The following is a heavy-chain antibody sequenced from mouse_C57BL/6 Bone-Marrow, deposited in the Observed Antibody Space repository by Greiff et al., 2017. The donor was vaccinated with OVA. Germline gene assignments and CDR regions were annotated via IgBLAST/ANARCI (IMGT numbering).Heavy chain of an antibody. V-gene: IGHV1-76*01. J-gene: IGHJ2*01. CDR2: IYPGSGNT. Sequence: QVQLQQSGAELVRPGASVKLSCKASGYTFTDYYINWVKQRPGQGLEWIARIYPGSGNTYYNEKFKGKATLTAEKSSSTAYMQLSSLTSEDSAVYFCARIYYYGSSLFDYWGQGTTLTVSS. D-gene: IGHD1-1*01. CDR1: GYTFTDYY. CDR3: ARIYYYGSSLFDY.